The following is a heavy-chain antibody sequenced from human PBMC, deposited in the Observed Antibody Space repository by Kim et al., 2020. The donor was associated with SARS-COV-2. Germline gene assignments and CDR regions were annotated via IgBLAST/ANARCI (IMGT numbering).Heavy chain of an antibody. J-gene: IGHJ4*02. CDR1: GFPFTTYY. CDR3: ARGGGSYYSV. D-gene: IGHD1-26*01. CDR2: IKPDGSDK. Sequence: GGSLRLSCAASGFPFTTYYMTWVRQAPGKGLEWVANIKPDGSDKNYVESVKGRFTISRDNTDRSLSLQMNSLRVEDTAVYYCARGGGSYYSVWGRGTLVT. V-gene: IGHV3-7*01.